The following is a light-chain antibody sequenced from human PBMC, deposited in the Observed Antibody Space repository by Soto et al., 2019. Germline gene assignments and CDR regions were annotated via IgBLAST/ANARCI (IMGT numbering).Light chain of an antibody. CDR1: NSDVGSYNY. V-gene: IGLV2-14*01. Sequence: LTQPASVSGSPGQSITISCTGTNSDVGSYNYVSWYQHHPGKAPRLIIYASSNRPSGVPHRFSGSRSGNTASLTISGLQAEDEADYYCSSYTSGSTLYVFGTGTKVTVL. CDR3: SSYTSGSTLYV. J-gene: IGLJ1*01. CDR2: ASS.